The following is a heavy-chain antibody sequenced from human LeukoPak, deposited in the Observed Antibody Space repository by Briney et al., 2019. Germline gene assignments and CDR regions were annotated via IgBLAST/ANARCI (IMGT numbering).Heavy chain of an antibody. CDR1: GYTFTSYG. J-gene: IGHJ4*02. D-gene: IGHD3-10*01. Sequence: ASVKVSCKASGYTFTSYGISWVRQAPGQGLEWMGWISAYDSNTNYAQNLQGRVTITADESTSTAYMELSSLRSEDTAVYYCAQVQAYGSGSYYDHYFDYWGQGTLVTVSS. CDR2: ISAYDSNT. CDR3: AQVQAYGSGSYYDHYFDY. V-gene: IGHV1-18*01.